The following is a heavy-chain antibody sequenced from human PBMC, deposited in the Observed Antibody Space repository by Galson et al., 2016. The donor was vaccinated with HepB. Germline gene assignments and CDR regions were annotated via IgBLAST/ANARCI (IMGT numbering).Heavy chain of an antibody. Sequence: SGFTFSDAWMSWVRQAPGKGLEWVGRIKSKTYAGTADYTAPVKSRFTISRDDSKNMVYLQMNSLNTEDTAVYYCRMVGAALNRDYWGQGTQVTVSS. CDR3: RMVGAALNRDY. V-gene: IGHV3-15*01. J-gene: IGHJ4*02. CDR2: IKSKTYAGTA. CDR1: GFTFSDAW. D-gene: IGHD2-15*01.